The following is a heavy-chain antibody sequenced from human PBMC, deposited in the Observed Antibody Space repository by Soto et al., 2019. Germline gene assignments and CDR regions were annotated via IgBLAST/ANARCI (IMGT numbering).Heavy chain of an antibody. J-gene: IGHJ4*02. Sequence: QLQLQESGPGLVKPSETLSLTCAVSGGSITSSSYYWGWIRQAPGRGLEWIGTIYYRGYTYYNPSLESRVTISADTSKNQLSLNLRSVTAADTAVYYCASPAGADYTFDYWGQGMLVTVSS. CDR2: IYYRGYT. CDR1: GGSITSSSYY. V-gene: IGHV4-39*01. D-gene: IGHD4-4*01. CDR3: ASPAGADYTFDY.